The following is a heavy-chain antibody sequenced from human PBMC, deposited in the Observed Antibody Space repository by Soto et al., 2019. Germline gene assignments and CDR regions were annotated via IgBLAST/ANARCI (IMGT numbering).Heavy chain of an antibody. D-gene: IGHD6-19*01. CDR3: AKSMAVAFPGFYGLDV. J-gene: IGHJ6*02. V-gene: IGHV3-30*18. CDR2: ISYDGSRT. Sequence: QVQLVESGGGVVQPGRSLRLSCAASGFTFSIFGMHWVRQAPGKGLEWVAVISYDGSRTYYRDSVKGRFTISRDSSNNTLYLQMNSLRAEDTDVYYCAKSMAVAFPGFYGLDVWGQGTTVTVS. CDR1: GFTFSIFG.